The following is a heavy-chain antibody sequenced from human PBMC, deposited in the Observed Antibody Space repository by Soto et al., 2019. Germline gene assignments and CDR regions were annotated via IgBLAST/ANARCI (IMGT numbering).Heavy chain of an antibody. CDR3: ARPLSWGHDAFDI. V-gene: IGHV4-31*03. CDR1: GCSITFGYY. J-gene: IGHJ3*02. Sequence: QMQLHQSGPRLVKPSQTLSLTCTVSGCSITFGYYWTWIRQPPGKGLEWIGRIYDNENTHYNPSLKSRITISVDTSKTQFTLNLSSVTAADTAVYYCARPLSWGHDAFDIWGLGTLITVSS. CDR2: IYDNENT. D-gene: IGHD7-27*01.